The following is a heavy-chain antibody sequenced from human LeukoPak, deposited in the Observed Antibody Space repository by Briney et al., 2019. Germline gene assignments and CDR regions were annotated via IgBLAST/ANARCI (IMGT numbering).Heavy chain of an antibody. J-gene: IGHJ4*02. V-gene: IGHV4-59*01. CDR2: IYYSGST. D-gene: IGHD6-19*01. CDR1: GGSLCIFH. Sequence: SETLSLTCSVSGGSLCIFHWSWLPPPPGKALVCIGYIYYSGSTNYNPTPKSRVAISVDSSKNQFSQQLSSVTAADTAVYYCARAEEYSRGWYLGYWGQGTLVTVSS. CDR3: ARAEEYSRGWYLGY.